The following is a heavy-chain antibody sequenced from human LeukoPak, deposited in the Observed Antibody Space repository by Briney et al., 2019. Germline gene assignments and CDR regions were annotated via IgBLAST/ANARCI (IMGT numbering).Heavy chain of an antibody. CDR2: ISGSGGST. D-gene: IGHD3-10*01. CDR1: GFTFSSYA. V-gene: IGHV3-23*01. J-gene: IGHJ4*02. CDR3: AKDDNYYGSGSYLDY. Sequence: GGSLRLSCAASGFTFSSYAMSWVRQAPGKGLEWVSVISGSGGSTYYADSARGRFTISRDNSKNTLYLQMNSLRAEDTAVYYCAKDDNYYGSGSYLDYWGQGTLVTVSS.